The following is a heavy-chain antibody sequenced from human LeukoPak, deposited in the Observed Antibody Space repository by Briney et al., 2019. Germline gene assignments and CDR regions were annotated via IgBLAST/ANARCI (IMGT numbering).Heavy chain of an antibody. J-gene: IGHJ4*02. V-gene: IGHV3-48*04. Sequence: PGGSLRLSCAASGFTFSTYNMNWVRQAPGKGLEWVSFISSGSRIIYYADSVKGRFTISRDNSNYSLYLQMNSLRTEDTVLYYGAKEPAGIAGAGTNCWGQGTLVTVSS. CDR1: GFTFSTYN. CDR3: AKEPAGIAGAGTNC. D-gene: IGHD6-19*01. CDR2: ISSGSRII.